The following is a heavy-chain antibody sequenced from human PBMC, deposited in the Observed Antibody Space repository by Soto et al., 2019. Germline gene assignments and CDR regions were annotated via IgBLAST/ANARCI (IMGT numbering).Heavy chain of an antibody. CDR1: GYTFTSYA. Sequence: ASVKVSCKASGYTFTSYAMHWVRQAPGQRLEWMGWINAGNGNTKYSQKFQGRVTITRDTSASTAYMELSSLRSEDTAVYYCARDVALAAASWFDPWGQGTLVTVS. J-gene: IGHJ5*02. D-gene: IGHD6-13*01. V-gene: IGHV1-3*01. CDR3: ARDVALAAASWFDP. CDR2: INAGNGNT.